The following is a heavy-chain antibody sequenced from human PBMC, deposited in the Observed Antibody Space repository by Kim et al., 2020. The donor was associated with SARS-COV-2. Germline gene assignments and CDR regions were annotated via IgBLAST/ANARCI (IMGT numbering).Heavy chain of an antibody. V-gene: IGHV1-69*13. J-gene: IGHJ6*02. Sequence: SVKVSCKASGGTFSSYAISWVRQAPGQGLEWMGGIIPIFGTANYAQKFQGRVTITADESTSTAYMELSSLRSEDTAVYYCARGSFMTTVTTGYYYGMDVWGQGTTVTVSS. CDR2: IIPIFGTA. CDR1: GGTFSSYA. D-gene: IGHD4-17*01. CDR3: ARGSFMTTVTTGYYYGMDV.